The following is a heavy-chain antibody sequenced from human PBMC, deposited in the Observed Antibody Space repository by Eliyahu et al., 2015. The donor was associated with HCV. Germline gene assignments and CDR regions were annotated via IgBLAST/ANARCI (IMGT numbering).Heavy chain of an antibody. D-gene: IGHD3-22*01. V-gene: IGHV3-30*18. J-gene: IGHJ3*02. CDR1: GFTFSXYG. CDR2: ISYDGSNK. CDR3: AKDQGVWYYYDSSGALNAFDI. Sequence: QVQLVESGXGVVQPGRSLRLSCAASGFTFSXYGMXWXRQAPGKGLEWVAVISYDGSNKYYADSVKGRFTISRDNSKNTLYLQMNSLRAEDTAVYYCAKDQGVWYYYDSSGALNAFDIWGQGTMVTVSS.